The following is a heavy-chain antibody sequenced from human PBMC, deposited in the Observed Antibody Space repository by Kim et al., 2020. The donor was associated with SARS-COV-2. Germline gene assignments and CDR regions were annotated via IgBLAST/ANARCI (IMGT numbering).Heavy chain of an antibody. J-gene: IGHJ6*02. V-gene: IGHV1-3*01. CDR1: GYTFTSYA. Sequence: ASVKVSCNASGYTFTSYAMHWVRQAPGQRLEWMGWINAGNGNTKYSQKFQGRVTITRDTSASTAYMELSSLRSEDTAVYYCARDQDSSSWYYYGMDVWGQGTTVTVSS. CDR3: ARDQDSSSWYYYGMDV. D-gene: IGHD6-13*01. CDR2: INAGNGNT.